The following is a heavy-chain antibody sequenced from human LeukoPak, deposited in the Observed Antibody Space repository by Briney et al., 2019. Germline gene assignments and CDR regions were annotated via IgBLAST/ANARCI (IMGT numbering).Heavy chain of an antibody. CDR2: IYYSGST. J-gene: IGHJ4*02. CDR1: GGSISSYY. CDR3: ARGATSHVDTAMAH. Sequence: PSETLSLTCTASGGSISSYYWSWIRQPPGKGLEWIGYIYYSGSTNYNPSPKSRVTISVDTSKNQFSLKLSSVTAADTAVYYCARGATSHVDTAMAHWGQGTLVTVSS. V-gene: IGHV4-59*01. D-gene: IGHD5-18*01.